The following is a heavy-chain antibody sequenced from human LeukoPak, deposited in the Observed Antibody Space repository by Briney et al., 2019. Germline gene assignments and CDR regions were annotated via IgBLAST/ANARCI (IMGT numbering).Heavy chain of an antibody. J-gene: IGHJ6*02. D-gene: IGHD3-22*01. CDR1: GFTFSSFP. CDR2: INSGGST. CDR3: ARENSGGYYPHYHYYGMDV. Sequence: GGSLRLSCAASGFTFSSFPMSWVRQAPGRGLEWVSAINSGGSTYYADSVKGRFTISRDNAKNSLYLQMNSLRAEDTAVYYCARENSGGYYPHYHYYGMDVWGQGTTVTVSS. V-gene: IGHV3-23*01.